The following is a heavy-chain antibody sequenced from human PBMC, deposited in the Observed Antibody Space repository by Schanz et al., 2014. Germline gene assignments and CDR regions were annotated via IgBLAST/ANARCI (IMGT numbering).Heavy chain of an antibody. D-gene: IGHD2-2*01. CDR3: ARDRRRYCSTASCLHDNWFDP. CDR1: GGTFSSYS. Sequence: QVQLVQSGAEVKKPGSSVKVSCKASGGTFSSYSISWVRQAPGQGLEWMGRIIPILGIANYAQKFQGRVTNTADKSTSTAYMDLRSLRSDDTAVYYCARDRRRYCSTASCLHDNWFDPWGQGTMVTVSS. CDR2: IIPILGIA. J-gene: IGHJ5*02. V-gene: IGHV1-69*04.